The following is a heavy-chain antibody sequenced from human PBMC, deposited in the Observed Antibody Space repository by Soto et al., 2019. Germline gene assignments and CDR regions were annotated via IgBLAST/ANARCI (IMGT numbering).Heavy chain of an antibody. CDR3: STDPPYCTNGVCLYYFDY. V-gene: IGHV3-48*04. CDR1: GFTFSSYS. Sequence: GGSLRLSCAASGFTFSSYSMNWVRQAPGKGLEWVSYISSSSSTIYYADSVKGRFTISRDNAKNSHYLQMNSLRAEDTAVSYCSTDPPYCTNGVCLYYFDYCGQGTLVTVSS. CDR2: ISSSSSTI. J-gene: IGHJ4*02. D-gene: IGHD2-8*01.